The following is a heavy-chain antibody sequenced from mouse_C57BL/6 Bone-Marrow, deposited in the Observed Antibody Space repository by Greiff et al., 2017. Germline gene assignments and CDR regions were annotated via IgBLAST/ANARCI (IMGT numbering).Heavy chain of an antibody. J-gene: IGHJ4*01. CDR3: ARGVVKDAMDY. Sequence: EVKVVESGGGLVQPGESLKLSCESNEYEFPSHDMSWVRKTPEKRLELVAAINSDGGSTNYPDTMERRFIISSDNTKKTQYLQMSSLRSEDTALYDCARGVVKDAMDYWGQGTTVTVSS. D-gene: IGHD1-1*02. V-gene: IGHV5-2*01. CDR1: EYEFPSHD. CDR2: INSDGGST.